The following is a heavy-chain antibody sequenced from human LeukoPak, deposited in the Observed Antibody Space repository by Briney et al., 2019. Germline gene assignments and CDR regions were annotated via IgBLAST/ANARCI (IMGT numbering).Heavy chain of an antibody. Sequence: GGSLRLSCAASGFTFGSYSMNWVRQAPGKGLEWVSFISSNGTYIYYGDSVKGRFTISRDNAKNSLYLQMNSLRAEDTAVYYCARNGGNSDCDYWGQGTLVTVCS. D-gene: IGHD4-23*01. CDR3: ARNGGNSDCDY. V-gene: IGHV3-21*01. CDR2: ISSNGTYI. J-gene: IGHJ4*02. CDR1: GFTFGSYS.